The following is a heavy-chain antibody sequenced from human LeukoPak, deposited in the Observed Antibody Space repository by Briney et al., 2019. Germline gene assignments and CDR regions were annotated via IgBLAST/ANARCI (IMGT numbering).Heavy chain of an antibody. CDR1: GGTFSSYA. V-gene: IGHV1-69*13. J-gene: IGHJ4*02. CDR2: IIPIFGTA. D-gene: IGHD2-21*02. CDR3: ARRVTMTYFDY. Sequence: EASVKVSCKASGGTFSSYAISWVRQAPGQGLEWMGGIIPIFGTANYAQKFQGRVTITADESTSTAYMELSSLRSEDTAVYYCARRVTMTYFDYWGQGTLVTVSS.